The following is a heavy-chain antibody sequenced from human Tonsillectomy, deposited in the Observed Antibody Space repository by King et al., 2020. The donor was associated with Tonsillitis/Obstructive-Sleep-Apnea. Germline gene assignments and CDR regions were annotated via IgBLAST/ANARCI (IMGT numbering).Heavy chain of an antibody. Sequence: QLVQSGAEVKKPGASVKVSCKASGYTFTSYGITWVRQAPGLGLEWMGWISAYIGETKYGQKFQGRVAMTTDTSTSTAYMELRSLRSDDTAVYYCARDYCSGGRCYSEWFDTWGQGTLVTVSS. CDR1: GYTFTSYG. J-gene: IGHJ5*02. CDR2: ISAYIGET. CDR3: ARDYCSGGRCYSEWFDT. V-gene: IGHV1-18*01. D-gene: IGHD2-15*01.